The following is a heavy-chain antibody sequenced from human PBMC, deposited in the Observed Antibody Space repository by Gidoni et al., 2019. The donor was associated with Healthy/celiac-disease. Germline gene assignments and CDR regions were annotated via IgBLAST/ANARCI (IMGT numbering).Heavy chain of an antibody. V-gene: IGHV4-39*01. CDR1: GGSISSSSYY. D-gene: IGHD3-22*01. CDR3: ARRNYYDSSGYYDY. J-gene: IGHJ4*02. CDR2: IYYSGST. Sequence: QLQLQESGPGLVKPSETLSLTCTVSGGSISSSSYYWGWIRQPPGKGLGWIGSIYYSGSTYYNPSLKSRVTISVDTSKNQFSLKLSSVTAADTAVYYCARRNYYDSSGYYDYWGQGTLVTVSS.